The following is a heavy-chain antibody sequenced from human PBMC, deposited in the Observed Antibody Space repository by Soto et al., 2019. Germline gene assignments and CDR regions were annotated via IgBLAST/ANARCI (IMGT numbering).Heavy chain of an antibody. Sequence: SVKVSCKASGGTFSSYAISWVRQAPGQGLEWMGGIIPIFGTANYARKFQGRVTITADKSTSTAYMELSSLRSEDTAVYYCARGNWNYSRYYYYGMDVWGQGTTVTVSS. D-gene: IGHD1-7*01. CDR1: GGTFSSYA. CDR2: IIPIFGTA. V-gene: IGHV1-69*06. J-gene: IGHJ6*02. CDR3: ARGNWNYSRYYYYGMDV.